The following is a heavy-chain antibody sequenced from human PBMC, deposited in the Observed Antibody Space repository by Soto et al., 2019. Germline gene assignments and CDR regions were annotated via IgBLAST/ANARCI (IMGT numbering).Heavy chain of an antibody. CDR3: ARTKIGYSSGWYPTGANWFDH. CDR2: INHSGST. CDR1: GGSFSGYY. D-gene: IGHD6-19*01. V-gene: IGHV4-34*01. J-gene: IGHJ5*02. Sequence: PXETLSLTCSVDGGSFSGYYWSWIRQPPGKGLDWIGEINHSGSTNYNPSLKSRVTISVDTSKNQFSLRLSSVTAADTAVYYCARTKIGYSSGWYPTGANWFDHWGQGTLVTVSS.